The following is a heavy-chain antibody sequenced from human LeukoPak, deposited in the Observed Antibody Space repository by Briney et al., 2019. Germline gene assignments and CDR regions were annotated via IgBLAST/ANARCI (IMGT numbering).Heavy chain of an antibody. Sequence: SETLSLTCTVSGDSFSSYFWSWIRQPAGKGLKWIGRMYTSGITNSNPSLKSRVTMSVDTSKNQFSLNLTSVTAADTAVYYCAREITGTRGVDYWGQGILVTVSS. D-gene: IGHD1-7*01. J-gene: IGHJ4*02. CDR2: MYTSGIT. V-gene: IGHV4-4*07. CDR1: GDSFSSYF. CDR3: AREITGTRGVDY.